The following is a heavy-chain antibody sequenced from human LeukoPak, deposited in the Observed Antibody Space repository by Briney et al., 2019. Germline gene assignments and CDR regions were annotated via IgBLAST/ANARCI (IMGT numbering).Heavy chain of an antibody. D-gene: IGHD2-21*02. CDR1: GGSISSYY. Sequence: SETLSLTCTVSGGSISSYYWSWIRQPPGKGLEWIGYIYYSGSTNYNPSLKSRVTISVDTSKNQFSLKLSSVTAAGTAVYYCARGGTILLFPGYFDYWGQGTLVTVSS. CDR3: ARGGTILLFPGYFDY. CDR2: IYYSGST. J-gene: IGHJ4*02. V-gene: IGHV4-59*01.